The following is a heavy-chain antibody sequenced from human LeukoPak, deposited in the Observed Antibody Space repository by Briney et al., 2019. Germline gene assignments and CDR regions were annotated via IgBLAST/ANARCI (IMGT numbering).Heavy chain of an antibody. CDR3: ARDQGDRGALYYYYYYMDV. D-gene: IGHD3-10*01. Sequence: ASVKVSCKASGYTFTGYYMYWVRQAPGQGLEWMGWINPNSGDTNYAQRFQGRVTMTRDTSISTVYMELSRLRSDDTAVYYCARDQGDRGALYYYYYYMDVWGKGTTVTVSS. CDR1: GYTFTGYY. V-gene: IGHV1-2*02. CDR2: INPNSGDT. J-gene: IGHJ6*03.